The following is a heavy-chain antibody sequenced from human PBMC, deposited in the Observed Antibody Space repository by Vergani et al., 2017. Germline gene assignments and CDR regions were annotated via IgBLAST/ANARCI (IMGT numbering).Heavy chain of an antibody. D-gene: IGHD2/OR15-2a*01. CDR2: TWYDGNNK. CDR1: GFTFNQYG. CDR3: VKEKIDLGSYFFDS. V-gene: IGHV3-33*06. J-gene: IGHJ4*01. Sequence: QVQLVESGGGVVQHGRSLRLSCAASGFTFNQYGMHWVRQAPGKGLEWVAVTWYDGNNKKYADSVKGRFSISRDNSKNTVFLQMHSLRAEDTAIYYCVKEKIDLGSYFFDSWGHGILVTVSS.